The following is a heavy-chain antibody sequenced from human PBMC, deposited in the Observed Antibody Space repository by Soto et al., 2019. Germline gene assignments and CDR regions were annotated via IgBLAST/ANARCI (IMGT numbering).Heavy chain of an antibody. V-gene: IGHV4-39*02. CDR2: IFYTGTT. CDR1: GGSISYNSYY. CDR3: ARLVVVAPVANA. J-gene: IGHJ5*02. D-gene: IGHD2-2*01. Sequence: NPSETLSLTCSVSGGSISYNSYYWGWIRQPPGKGLEWVGGIFYTGTTYYSPSLKDRVTISVDTSKNSFSHTLTSVTAADTAVYFCARLVVVAPVANAWGQGTLVTVSS.